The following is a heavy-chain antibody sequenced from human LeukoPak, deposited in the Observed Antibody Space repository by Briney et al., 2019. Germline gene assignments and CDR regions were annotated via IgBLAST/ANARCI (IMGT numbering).Heavy chain of an antibody. J-gene: IGHJ6*03. V-gene: IGHV4-59*01. CDR1: GHSINSYY. CDR2: IYYSGST. Sequence: SETLSLTCTVSGHSINSYYWSWIRQPPGKGLEWIGYIYYSGSTTYNPSLKSRVTMSVDTSRNQVSLKLSSVTAADTAVYYCAREIDFWSGYGYMDVWGKGTTVTVSS. CDR3: AREIDFWSGYGYMDV. D-gene: IGHD3-3*01.